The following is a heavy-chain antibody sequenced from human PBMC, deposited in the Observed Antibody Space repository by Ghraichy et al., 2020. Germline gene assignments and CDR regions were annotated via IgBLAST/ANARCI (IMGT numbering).Heavy chain of an antibody. V-gene: IGHV3-11*01. Sequence: GGSLRLSCAASGFTFSEQYMSWVRQAPGKGLEWVSFISGSGTNMWYADSVKGRFTISKDNAKNSLSLQMNSLRAEDTAVYYCMTTHYYAQNYWGQGAQVTVSS. J-gene: IGHJ4*02. D-gene: IGHD1-26*01. CDR1: GFTFSEQY. CDR2: ISGSGTNM. CDR3: MTTHYYAQNY.